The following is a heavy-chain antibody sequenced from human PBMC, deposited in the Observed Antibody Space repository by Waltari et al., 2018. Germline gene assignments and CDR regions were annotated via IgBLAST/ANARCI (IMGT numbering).Heavy chain of an antibody. CDR1: GGTFSSYA. CDR2: IIPIFGTA. Sequence: QVQLVQSGAEVKKPGSSVKVSCKASGGTFSSYAISWVRQAPGQGLEWMGGIIPIFGTATYAQNVQGRVTITAYESTSTAYMELGSLRSEDTAVYYCARDGTTGIGGACDIWGQGTMVTVSS. D-gene: IGHD4-17*01. CDR3: ARDGTTGIGGACDI. J-gene: IGHJ3*02. V-gene: IGHV1-69*12.